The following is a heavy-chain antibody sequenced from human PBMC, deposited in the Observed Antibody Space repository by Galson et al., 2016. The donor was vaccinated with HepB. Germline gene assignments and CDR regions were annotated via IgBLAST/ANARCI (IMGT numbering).Heavy chain of an antibody. J-gene: IGHJ6*02. Sequence: SLRLSCAAYGFTFSSYGMHWVRQAPGKGLEWVAVISWDGSDKYYADSVKGRFTISRDNSKNTLYLQMSSLRAEDTAVYYCAKDVWRGSGTDYYGMDVWGQGTTVTVSS. V-gene: IGHV3-30*18. CDR3: AKDVWRGSGTDYYGMDV. D-gene: IGHD1-1*01. CDR2: ISWDGSDK. CDR1: GFTFSSYG.